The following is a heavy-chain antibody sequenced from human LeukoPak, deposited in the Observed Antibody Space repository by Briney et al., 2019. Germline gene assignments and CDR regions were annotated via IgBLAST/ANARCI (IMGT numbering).Heavy chain of an antibody. V-gene: IGHV1-18*01. Sequence: ASVKVSCKASGYTFTTYGISWVRQAPGRGLEWMGWIRSYNGNTNYAQNVQGRLTMTTDTSRSTAYMELTRLTSDDTAVYYCARLHPYASGMEDGFDIWGQGTTVTVSS. J-gene: IGHJ3*02. CDR1: GYTFTTYG. CDR2: IRSYNGNT. D-gene: IGHD3-10*01. CDR3: ARLHPYASGMEDGFDI.